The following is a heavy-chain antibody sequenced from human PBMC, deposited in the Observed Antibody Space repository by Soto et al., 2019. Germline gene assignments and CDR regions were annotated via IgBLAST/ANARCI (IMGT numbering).Heavy chain of an antibody. D-gene: IGHD4-17*01. J-gene: IGHJ4*01. Sequence: GWSLRLSCVASGFTFKTYSMNWVRQAPGKGLVWVSYISSSSSTIYYTDSVEGRFTISRDNAKNSLYLQMNSLRDEDTAVYYCARESVTTMNSRRIEDWGHGTRVSV. CDR1: GFTFKTYS. CDR3: ARESVTTMNSRRIED. V-gene: IGHV3-48*02. CDR2: ISSSSSTI.